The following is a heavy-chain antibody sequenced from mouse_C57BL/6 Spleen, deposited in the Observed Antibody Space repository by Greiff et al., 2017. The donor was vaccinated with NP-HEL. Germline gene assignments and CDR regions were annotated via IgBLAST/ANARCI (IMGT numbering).Heavy chain of an antibody. D-gene: IGHD2-5*01. CDR1: GYTFTDYY. Sequence: EVQLQESGPVLVKPGASVKMSCKASGYTFTDYYMNWVKQSHGKSLEWIGVINPYNGGTSYNQKFKGKATLTVDKSSSTAYMELNSLTSEDSAVYYCARSSSNTFAYWGQGTLVTVSA. CDR2: INPYNGGT. CDR3: ARSSSNTFAY. J-gene: IGHJ3*01. V-gene: IGHV1-19*01.